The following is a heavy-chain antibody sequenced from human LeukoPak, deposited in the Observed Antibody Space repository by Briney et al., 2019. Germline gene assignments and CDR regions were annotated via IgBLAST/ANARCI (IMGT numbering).Heavy chain of an antibody. D-gene: IGHD3-3*01. J-gene: IGHJ4*02. CDR2: IYYSGST. Sequence: SETLSLTCTVSGGSISSYYWSWIRQPPGKGLEWIGYIYYSGSTNYNPSLKSRVTISVDTSKNQFSLQLNSVTPEDTAVYYCAKSDFWSGYYGYYFDYWGQGTLVTVSS. CDR1: GGSISSYY. V-gene: IGHV4-59*12. CDR3: AKSDFWSGYYGYYFDY.